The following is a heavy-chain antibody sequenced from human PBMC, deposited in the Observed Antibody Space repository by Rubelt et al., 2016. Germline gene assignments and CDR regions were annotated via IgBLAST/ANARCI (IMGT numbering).Heavy chain of an antibody. CDR1: GGSISGSSYY. V-gene: IGHV4-39*01. CDR3: ARNSGGARQIYYYAAMDV. CDR2: IYYSGTT. D-gene: IGHD1-26*01. Sequence: QLQLQESGPGLVKPSETLSLTCTVSGGSISGSSYYWAWIRQPPGKGLDWIGTIYYSGTTYYNPSLKSRVTISVDTSKNQFALNWSAVTAADTAVYYCARNSGGARQIYYYAAMDVWGQGTTVTVAS. J-gene: IGHJ6*01.